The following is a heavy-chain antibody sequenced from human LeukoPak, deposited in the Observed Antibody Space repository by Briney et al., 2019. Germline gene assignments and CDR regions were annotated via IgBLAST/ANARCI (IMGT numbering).Heavy chain of an antibody. J-gene: IGHJ3*02. Sequence: VASVKVSCKASGYTFTNYGISWVRQAPGQGLEWMGWISAYNGNTNYAQKLQGRVTMTTDTSTSTAYMELRSLRSDDTAVYYCARRLYYYDSSGYYYVGAFDIWGQGTMVTVSS. D-gene: IGHD3-22*01. V-gene: IGHV1-18*01. CDR3: ARRLYYYDSSGYYYVGAFDI. CDR1: GYTFTNYG. CDR2: ISAYNGNT.